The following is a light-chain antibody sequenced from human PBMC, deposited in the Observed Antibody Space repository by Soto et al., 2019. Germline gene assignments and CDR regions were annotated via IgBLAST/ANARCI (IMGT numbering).Light chain of an antibody. J-gene: IGKJ5*01. Sequence: DIKMTQSPSTPSATAGVRVAMSCRASQSISAWLAWYQQKPGKAPKLLIYDASNLESGVPSRFSGSGSGTDFTLTISCLQSEDFATYYCQKYNSYPINFGQGTQLENK. CDR2: DAS. V-gene: IGKV1-5*01. CDR1: QSISAW. CDR3: QKYNSYPIN.